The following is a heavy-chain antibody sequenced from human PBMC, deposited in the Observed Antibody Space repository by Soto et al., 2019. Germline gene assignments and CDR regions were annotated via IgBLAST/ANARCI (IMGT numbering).Heavy chain of an antibody. V-gene: IGHV3-21*01. J-gene: IGHJ4*02. CDR3: ARDSQDYYDSSGFLDY. CDR2: ISSSSSYI. CDR1: GFTFSSYS. Sequence: GGSLRLSCAASGFTFSSYSMNWVRQAPGKGLEWVSSISSSSSYIYYADSVKGRFTISRDNAKNSLYLQMNSLRAEATAVYYCARDSQDYYDSSGFLDYWGQGTPVPVSS. D-gene: IGHD3-22*01.